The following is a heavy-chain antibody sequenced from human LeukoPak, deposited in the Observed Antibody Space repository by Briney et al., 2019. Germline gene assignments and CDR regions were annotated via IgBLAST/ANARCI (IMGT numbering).Heavy chain of an antibody. Sequence: SETLSLTCNVSGGSISDTRYHWGWLRQPPGKGLEWIGCIYYDGRSYYYPSLKSRATISLDTSKNQFSLRLTSMTAADTAVYYCTRDVAGTPADYWGQGTLVTVSS. CDR3: TRDVAGTPADY. V-gene: IGHV4-39*07. J-gene: IGHJ4*02. CDR2: IYYDGRS. D-gene: IGHD1-14*01. CDR1: GGSISDTRYH.